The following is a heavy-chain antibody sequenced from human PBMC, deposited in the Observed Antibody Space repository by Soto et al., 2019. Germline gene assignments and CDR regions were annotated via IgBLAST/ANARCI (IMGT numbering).Heavy chain of an antibody. CDR1: GFSLSTNGVG. Sequence: QITLKESGPTLLRPTQTLTLTCSFSGFSLSTNGVGVGWIRQPPGKALEWLALIYWDDDKFYSPYLKDKLTITKVTSKNLVVLIMTNVDPLDTATYYCAHRVIWRPFDWSVGWFDPWGQGTLVTVSS. V-gene: IGHV2-5*02. CDR2: IYWDDDK. CDR3: AHRVIWRPFDWSVGWFDP. J-gene: IGHJ5*02. D-gene: IGHD3-9*01.